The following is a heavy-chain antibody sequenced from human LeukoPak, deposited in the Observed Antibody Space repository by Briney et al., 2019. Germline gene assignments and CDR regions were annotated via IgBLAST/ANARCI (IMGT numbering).Heavy chain of an antibody. J-gene: IGHJ5*02. CDR2: IYFTGKI. D-gene: IGHD2-2*01. V-gene: IGHV4-39*07. CDR1: GGSINSNNYY. CDR3: ARDYCTSTTCPNWFDP. Sequence: SETLSLTCTVSGGSINSNNYYWGWIRQPPGKGLEWIGSIYFTGKIYYNASLKSRVTVSLDTSKNHFSLKLNSVTAADTAVYYCARDYCTSTTCPNWFDPWGQGTLVTVSS.